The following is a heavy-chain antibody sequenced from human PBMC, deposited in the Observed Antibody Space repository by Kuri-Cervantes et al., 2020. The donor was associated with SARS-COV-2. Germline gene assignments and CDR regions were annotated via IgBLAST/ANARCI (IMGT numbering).Heavy chain of an antibody. J-gene: IGHJ3*02. Sequence: ASVKVSCKASGGTFSSYAISWVRQAPGQGLEWMGWISAYNGNTNYAQKLQGRVTMTTDTSTSTAYMELRSLRSDDTAVYYCAAPHHLGIVEAMGAFDIWGQGTMVTVSS. CDR3: AAPHHLGIVEAMGAFDI. V-gene: IGHV1-18*01. D-gene: IGHD1-26*01. CDR2: ISAYNGNT. CDR1: GGTFSSYA.